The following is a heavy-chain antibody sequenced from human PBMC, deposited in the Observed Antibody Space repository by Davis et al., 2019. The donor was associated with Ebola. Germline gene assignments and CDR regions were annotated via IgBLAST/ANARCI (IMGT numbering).Heavy chain of an antibody. V-gene: IGHV3-48*01. Sequence: PGGSLRLSCAASGFTFSSYSMNWVRQAPGKGLEWVSYISSSSSTIYYADSVKGRFTISRDNAKNSLYLQMNSLRAEDTAVYYCAKDSGGGAFDIWGQGTMVTVSS. D-gene: IGHD2-15*01. CDR3: AKDSGGGAFDI. J-gene: IGHJ3*02. CDR1: GFTFSSYS. CDR2: ISSSSSTI.